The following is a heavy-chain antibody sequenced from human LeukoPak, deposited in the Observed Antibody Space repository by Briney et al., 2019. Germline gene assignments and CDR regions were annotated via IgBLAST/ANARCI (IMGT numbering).Heavy chain of an antibody. Sequence: SETLSLTCTVSGGSISSYYWSWIRQPPGKGLEWIGYIYYSGSTNYNPSLKSRVTISVDTSKNQFSLKLSSVTAADTAVYYCATSGVNGYYVYWGQGALVTVSS. V-gene: IGHV4-59*01. D-gene: IGHD3-22*01. CDR3: ATSGVNGYYVY. CDR2: IYYSGST. J-gene: IGHJ4*02. CDR1: GGSISSYY.